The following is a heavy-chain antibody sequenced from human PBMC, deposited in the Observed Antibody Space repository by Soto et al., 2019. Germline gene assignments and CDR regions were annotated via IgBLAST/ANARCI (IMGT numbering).Heavy chain of an antibody. CDR1: GDYIHVGGYY. CDR2: IYYTGKT. J-gene: IGHJ5*02. V-gene: IGHV4-31*02. D-gene: IGHD2-2*01. CDR3: GSDLTSNANCIDP. Sequence: SETLSLTCSVSGDYIHVGGYYWTWIRQRPGKGLEWMGYIYYTGKTYYNPSLESRLTMSVDRYKNQFSLRLTSVTAADTAVYFCGSDLTSNANCIDPWGQGTLVTVSS.